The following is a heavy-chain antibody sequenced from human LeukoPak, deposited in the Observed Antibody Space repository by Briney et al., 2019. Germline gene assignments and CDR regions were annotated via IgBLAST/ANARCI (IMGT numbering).Heavy chain of an antibody. CDR1: GYSFSTYW. V-gene: IGHV5-51*01. J-gene: IGHJ4*02. CDR3: ARHFYGAATGSPFDY. CDR2: IYPGDSDT. Sequence: GESLKISCKGSGYSFSTYWIGWVRQMPGKGLEWMGTIYPGDSDTRYSPSFQGQVTISVDKSISTAYLQWSSLKASDSAVYYCARHFYGAATGSPFDYWGQGTLVTVSS. D-gene: IGHD6-25*01.